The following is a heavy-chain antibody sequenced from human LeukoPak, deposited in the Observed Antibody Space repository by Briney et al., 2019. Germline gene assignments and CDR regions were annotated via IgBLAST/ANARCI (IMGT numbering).Heavy chain of an antibody. CDR3: ARVYSGYFDY. J-gene: IGHJ4*02. CDR2: ISPSNDST. V-gene: IGHV1-46*01. Sequence: AASVKVSCKASGNTFTTYYIYWVGQAPGQGLEWMGIISPSNDSTIYAQKFQGRVTMTRDTSTSTVYMELSTPRSEDTAVYYCARVYSGYFDYWGQGTLVTVSS. CDR1: GNTFTTYY. D-gene: IGHD5-12*01.